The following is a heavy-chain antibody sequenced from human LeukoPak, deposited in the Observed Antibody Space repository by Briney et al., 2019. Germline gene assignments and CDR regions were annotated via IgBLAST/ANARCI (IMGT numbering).Heavy chain of an antibody. CDR2: ISYDGSNK. J-gene: IGHJ3*02. CDR3: ARDRGGSYSGAFDI. D-gene: IGHD1-26*01. Sequence: GGSLRLSCAASGFTFSSYAMHWVRQAPGKGLEWVAVISYDGSNKYYADSVKGRFTISRDNSKNTLYLQMNSLRAEDTAVYYCARDRGGSYSGAFDIWGQGTMVTVSS. CDR1: GFTFSSYA. V-gene: IGHV3-30*04.